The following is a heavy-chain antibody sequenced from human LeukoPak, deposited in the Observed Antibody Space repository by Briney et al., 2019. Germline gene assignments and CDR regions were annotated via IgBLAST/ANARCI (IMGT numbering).Heavy chain of an antibody. D-gene: IGHD2-2*01. CDR3: ARGRGPAVGNFFYFYMDV. Sequence: PGGSLRLSCVVSGFTFSNYWMSWVRQSPGKGLEWVADIKQDGSEKYYVDSVKGRFTISRDNAKNSLYLQMNSLRAEDTAVYYCARGRGPAVGNFFYFYMDVWGKGTTVTISS. CDR1: GFTFSNYW. J-gene: IGHJ6*03. CDR2: IKQDGSEK. V-gene: IGHV3-7*01.